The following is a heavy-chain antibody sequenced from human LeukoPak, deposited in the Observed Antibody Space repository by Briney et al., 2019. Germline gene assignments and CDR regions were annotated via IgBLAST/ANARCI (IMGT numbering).Heavy chain of an antibody. CDR2: IYYSGST. CDR3: ARSMVDGIYYGMDV. V-gene: IGHV4-59*08. D-gene: IGHD4/OR15-4a*01. J-gene: IGHJ6*02. CDR1: GGSISRYY. Sequence: TPSETLSLTCTVSGGSISRYYWSWIRQPPGKGLEWIGYIYYSGSTNYNPSLKSRVTISVDTSKNQFSLKLSSVTAADTAVYYCARSMVDGIYYGMDVWGQGTTVTVSS.